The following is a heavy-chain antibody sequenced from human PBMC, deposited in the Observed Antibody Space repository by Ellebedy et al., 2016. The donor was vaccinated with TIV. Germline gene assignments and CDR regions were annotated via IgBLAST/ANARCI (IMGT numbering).Heavy chain of an antibody. CDR2: FTVTGGTT. J-gene: IGHJ4*02. V-gene: IGHV3-23*01. CDR3: ARGRSGTYIHHAFDC. CDR1: GFTFSSYA. D-gene: IGHD1-14*01. Sequence: PGGSLRLSCAASGFTFSSYAMSWVRQAPGKGLEWVSGFTVTGGTTYYADSVKGRFTISRDNSKNTLYLQMTSLGAEDTAIYYCARGRSGTYIHHAFDCWGQGTLVTVSS.